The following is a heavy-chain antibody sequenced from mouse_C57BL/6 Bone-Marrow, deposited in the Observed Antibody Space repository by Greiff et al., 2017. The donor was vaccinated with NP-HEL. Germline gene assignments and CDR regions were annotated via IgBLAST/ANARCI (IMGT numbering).Heavy chain of an antibody. D-gene: IGHD1-1*01. J-gene: IGHJ1*03. CDR1: GFTFSDFY. CDR2: SRNKANDYTT. V-gene: IGHV7-1*01. CDR3: ARDAWGYGSSYDWYFDV. Sequence: EVKLVESGGGLVQSGRSLRLSCATSGFTFSDFYMEWVRQAPGKGLEWIAASRNKANDYTTEYSASVKGRFIVSRDTSQSILYLQMNALRAEDTAIYYCARDAWGYGSSYDWYFDVWGTGTTVTVSS.